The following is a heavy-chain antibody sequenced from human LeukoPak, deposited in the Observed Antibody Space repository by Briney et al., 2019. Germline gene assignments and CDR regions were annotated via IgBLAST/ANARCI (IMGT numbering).Heavy chain of an antibody. D-gene: IGHD4-23*01. CDR3: ARDRGGGRNSVFDY. Sequence: SGTLSLTCTVSGGSFSSYYWSWLRQPPGKGLEWIGYIYYSRSTNYNPSLKSRVTISVDTSKNQFSLKLSSVTAADTAVYYCARDRGGGRNSVFDYWGQGTLVTVSS. CDR1: GGSFSSYY. J-gene: IGHJ4*02. CDR2: IYYSRST. V-gene: IGHV4-59*01.